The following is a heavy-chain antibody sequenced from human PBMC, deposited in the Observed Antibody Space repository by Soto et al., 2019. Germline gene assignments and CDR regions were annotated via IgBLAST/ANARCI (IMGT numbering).Heavy chain of an antibody. Sequence: QVRLVQSGAEVKKPGSSVKVSCKASGGTFSNYAISWVRQAPGQGLEWMGGIILPFGTANYAQKFQGRVTITADESMTTAYMELSGLRSEDTAVYYCARGPDSAGYFDYWGQGTLVTVSS. V-gene: IGHV1-69*12. CDR3: ARGPDSAGYFDY. CDR2: IILPFGTA. D-gene: IGHD2-15*01. CDR1: GGTFSNYA. J-gene: IGHJ4*02.